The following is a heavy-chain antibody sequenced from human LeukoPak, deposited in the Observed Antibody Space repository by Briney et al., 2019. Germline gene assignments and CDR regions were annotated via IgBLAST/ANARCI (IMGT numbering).Heavy chain of an antibody. J-gene: IGHJ5*02. CDR2: IIPIFGTP. CDR3: ARDRPGRYCSSTSCFIASPFDP. CDR1: RGTFSSYA. D-gene: IGHD2-2*01. V-gene: IGHV1-69*13. Sequence: ASVKVSCKASRGTFSSYAISWVRQAPGQGLEWMGGIIPIFGTPIYAQKFQGRVTITADEFTSTAYMELSSLRSEDTAVYYCARDRPGRYCSSTSCFIASPFDPWGQGTLVTVSS.